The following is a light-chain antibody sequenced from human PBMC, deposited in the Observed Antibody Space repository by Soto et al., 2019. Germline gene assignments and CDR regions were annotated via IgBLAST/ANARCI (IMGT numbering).Light chain of an antibody. CDR1: QDITSF. Sequence: DIQVTQSPLYLSASVGDRVTITCRASQDITSFVAWYQQQPEKTPKLLIFATSRLQTGVPSRFSGSGSGTEFTLTITSLQPEDFATYYYQQVHNFPLSFGPGTRVYVK. V-gene: IGKV1-9*01. CDR3: QQVHNFPLS. J-gene: IGKJ3*01. CDR2: ATS.